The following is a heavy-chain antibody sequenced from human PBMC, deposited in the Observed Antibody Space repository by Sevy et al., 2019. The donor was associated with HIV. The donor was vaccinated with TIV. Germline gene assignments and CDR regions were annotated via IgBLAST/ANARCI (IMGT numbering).Heavy chain of an antibody. CDR2: IYYSGST. Sequence: GSLRLSCTVSGGSISSYYWSWIRQPPGKGLEWIGYIYYSGSTNYNPSLKSRVTISVDTSKNQFSLKLSSVTAADTAVYYCARGSSGYYYDSSGPLHYWGQGTLVTVSS. V-gene: IGHV4-59*01. J-gene: IGHJ4*02. CDR1: GGSISSYY. D-gene: IGHD3-22*01. CDR3: ARGSSGYYYDSSGPLHY.